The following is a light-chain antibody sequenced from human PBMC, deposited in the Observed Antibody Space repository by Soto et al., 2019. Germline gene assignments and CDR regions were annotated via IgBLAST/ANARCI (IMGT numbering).Light chain of an antibody. Sequence: QSALTQPPSASGSPGQSVTITCSGTSSDVGEENYVSWYQQHPGKVPKLIRYEVSKRPSGVPDRFSGSRSGNTASLTDSGRQAEDEAAYYGSSCAGSPVVFGGGTKLTVL. J-gene: IGLJ2*01. CDR1: SSDVGEENY. CDR3: SSCAGSPVV. V-gene: IGLV2-8*01. CDR2: EVS.